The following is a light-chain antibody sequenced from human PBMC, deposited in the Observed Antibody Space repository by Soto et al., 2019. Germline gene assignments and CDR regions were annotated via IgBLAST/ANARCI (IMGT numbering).Light chain of an antibody. Sequence: QSVLTQPASVSGSPGQSITISCTGTSSDVGGYNYVSWYQQHPGKAQKLMNYDVSNRPSGVSNRFSGSKSCKTASLTISGLQAEDEADYYCSSYTSSSTLCVFGTGTKVTVL. CDR1: SSDVGGYNY. V-gene: IGLV2-14*01. J-gene: IGLJ1*01. CDR2: DVS. CDR3: SSYTSSSTLCV.